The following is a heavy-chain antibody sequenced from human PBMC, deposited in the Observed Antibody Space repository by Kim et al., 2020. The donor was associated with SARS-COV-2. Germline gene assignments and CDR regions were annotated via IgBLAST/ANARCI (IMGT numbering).Heavy chain of an antibody. CDR2: MSYDGTIK. CDR1: RFTFSSYG. Sequence: GGSLRLSCAASRFTFSSYGMHWVRQAPGKGLEWVAVMSYDGTIKYYTDSVKGRFTISRDNSKNMLYLQMNSLRIEDTAVYYCARDRRLTSTWDPSPLYFYGMDVWGQGTTVTVSS. D-gene: IGHD6-13*01. J-gene: IGHJ6*02. V-gene: IGHV3-30*03. CDR3: ARDRRLTSTWDPSPLYFYGMDV.